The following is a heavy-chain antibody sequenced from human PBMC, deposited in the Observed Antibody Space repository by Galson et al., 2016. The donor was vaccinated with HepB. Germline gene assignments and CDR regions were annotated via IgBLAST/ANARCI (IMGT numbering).Heavy chain of an antibody. D-gene: IGHD6-19*01. J-gene: IGHJ5*02. V-gene: IGHV4-4*02. CDR2: TYHSGTT. Sequence: SETLSLTCAVSGGSIFSSHWWSWVRQPPGKGLEWIGQTYHSGTTNYNPSLKSRVTISVDTSRKQFSLTLYSVTAADTAFYYCARETIGVSGGWYWNWIDPWGQGTLVTVSS. CDR1: GGSIFSSHW. CDR3: ARETIGVSGGWYWNWIDP.